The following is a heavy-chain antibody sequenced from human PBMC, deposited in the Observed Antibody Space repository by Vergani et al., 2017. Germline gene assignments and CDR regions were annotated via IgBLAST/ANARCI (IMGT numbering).Heavy chain of an antibody. CDR3: ASKYGSWSYYKGAYYYGMDV. V-gene: IGHV1-46*01. J-gene: IGHJ6*02. CDR1: GYTFTSYY. D-gene: IGHD3-10*01. Sequence: VQLVQSGAEVKKPGASVKVSCKASGYTFTSYYMHWVRQAPGQGLEWMGIINPSGGSTSYAQKFQGRVTMTRDTSTSTVYMELSSLRSEDTAVYYCASKYGSWSYYKGAYYYGMDVWGQGTTVTVSS. CDR2: INPSGGST.